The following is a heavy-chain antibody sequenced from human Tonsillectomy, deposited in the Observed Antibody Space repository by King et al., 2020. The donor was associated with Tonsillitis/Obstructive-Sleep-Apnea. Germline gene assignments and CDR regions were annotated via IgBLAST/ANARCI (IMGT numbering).Heavy chain of an antibody. V-gene: IGHV3-30*04. CDR1: GFTFSSYA. J-gene: IGHJ6*03. D-gene: IGHD2-2*02. CDR2: VSFDGNNK. CDR3: ARTDCSSTSCYTASHYYYYMDV. Sequence: VQLVDSGGGVVQPGRSLRLSCAASGFTFSSYALHWVRQAPGKGLEWLTLVSFDGNNKYYADSVKGRLTIFRDNSKNTVYLQMNSLRAEDTAVYYCARTDCSSTSCYTASHYYYYMDVWGKGTTVTVSS.